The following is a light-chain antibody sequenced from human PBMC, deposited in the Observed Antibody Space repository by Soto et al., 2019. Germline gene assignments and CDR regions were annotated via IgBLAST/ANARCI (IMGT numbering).Light chain of an antibody. CDR1: QSISTN. CDR2: AAS. J-gene: IGKJ4*01. V-gene: IGKV1-39*01. Sequence: DIQMTQSPSSLSASVGDRVTITCRASQSISTNLNWYQQKPGKAPKLLIYAASTLQSGVPSTFSGSGSGTDFTLTISSLQPEDFATYFRQRCYGIPLTCGGGTKVEIK. CDR3: QRCYGIPLT.